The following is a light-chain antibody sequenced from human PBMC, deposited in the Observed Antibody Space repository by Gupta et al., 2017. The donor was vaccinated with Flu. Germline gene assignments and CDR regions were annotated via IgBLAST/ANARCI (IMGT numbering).Light chain of an antibody. CDR3: QQYCSTPWT. CDR2: WAS. Sequence: DIVMTQSPDPLAVSLGERATINCKSSQNVLYISNNKNYLAWYQQKPGQPPKLLIYWASTRESGVPDRFSGSGSGTDFTLTIRRLEAEDVAVYFCQQYCSTPWTFGQGTKVEIK. CDR1: QNVLYISNNKNY. V-gene: IGKV4-1*01. J-gene: IGKJ1*01.